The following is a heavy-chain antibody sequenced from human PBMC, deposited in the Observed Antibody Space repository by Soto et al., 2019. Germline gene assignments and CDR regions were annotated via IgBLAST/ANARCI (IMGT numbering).Heavy chain of an antibody. Sequence: PSETLSLTCTVSGFTFSSYAMSWVRQAPGKGLEWVSAISGSGGSTYYADSVKGRFTISRDNSKNTLYLQMNSLRAEDTAVYYCAKRGPGGYYYGMDVWGQGTTVTVSS. CDR2: ISGSGGST. CDR1: GFTFSSYA. CDR3: AKRGPGGYYYGMDV. V-gene: IGHV3-23*01. J-gene: IGHJ6*02. D-gene: IGHD3-16*01.